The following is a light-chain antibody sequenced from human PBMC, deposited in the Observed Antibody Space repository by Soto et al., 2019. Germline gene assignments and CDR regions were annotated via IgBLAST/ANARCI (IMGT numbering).Light chain of an antibody. CDR1: QSISSW. V-gene: IGKV1-5*01. J-gene: IGKJ4*01. CDR2: DAT. Sequence: DIQLTQSPSTLSASVGDRVTITCRASQSISSWLAWYQQKPGKAPKLLIYDATILKSGVPSRFSGSGSGTEFTLTISSLQPDDFATYYCQQYNSNFGGGTKVDIK. CDR3: QQYNSN.